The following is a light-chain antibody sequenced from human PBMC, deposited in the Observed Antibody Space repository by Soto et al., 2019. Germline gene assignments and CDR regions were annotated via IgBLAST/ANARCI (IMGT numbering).Light chain of an antibody. CDR1: QTITITN. V-gene: IGKV3-11*01. CDR3: QHRNDWPLT. CDR2: DAF. Sequence: EIVLTQSPAILALSPGERATLSCRASQTITITNLAWYQQKSGQAPRLLIYDAFNRATGIPARFSGSGSGTELTLTISSLEPEDFAVYYGQHRNDWPLTFGGGTKVDI. J-gene: IGKJ4*01.